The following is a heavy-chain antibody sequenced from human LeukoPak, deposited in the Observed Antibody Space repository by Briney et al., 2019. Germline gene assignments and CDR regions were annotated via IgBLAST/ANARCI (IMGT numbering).Heavy chain of an antibody. D-gene: IGHD5-24*01. CDR2: INPNSGGT. V-gene: IGHV1-2*02. Sequence: ASVKVSCKASGYTFTGYYMHWVRQAPGQGLEWMGWINPNSGGTNYAQKFQGRVTMTRDTSISTACMELSRLRSDGTAVYYCARDRGRDGYIFDYWGQGTLVTVSS. CDR3: ARDRGRDGYIFDY. CDR1: GYTFTGYY. J-gene: IGHJ4*02.